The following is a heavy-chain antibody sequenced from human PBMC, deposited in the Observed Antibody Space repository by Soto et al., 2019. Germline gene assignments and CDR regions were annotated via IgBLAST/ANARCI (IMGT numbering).Heavy chain of an antibody. CDR3: ARGLGRDYHDNRGYFHLDC. J-gene: IGHJ4*02. D-gene: IGHD3-22*01. V-gene: IGHV3-53*01. Sequence: WGSLILSCAASGFTVIINYYMSWFLHSPLKGLKWVSVIYPDGRTYYADPVKGRFTISRDNSKNTLYLQMNSLRAEDTAVYYCARGLGRDYHDNRGYFHLDCWGQGTQVTVSS. CDR2: IYPDGRT. CDR1: GFTVIINYY.